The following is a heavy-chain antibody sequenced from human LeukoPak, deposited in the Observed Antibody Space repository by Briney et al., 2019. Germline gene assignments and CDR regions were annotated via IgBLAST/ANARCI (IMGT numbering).Heavy chain of an antibody. V-gene: IGHV3-21*01. J-gene: IGHJ4*02. CDR1: GFTFSSYS. D-gene: IGHD6-6*01. CDR2: ISSSSSYI. Sequence: GGSPRLSCAASGFTFSSYSMNWVRQAPGKGLEWVSSISSSSSYIYYADSVKGRFTISRDNAKNSLYLQMNSLRAEDTAVYYCARGLLQLAGFDYWGQGTLVTVSS. CDR3: ARGLLQLAGFDY.